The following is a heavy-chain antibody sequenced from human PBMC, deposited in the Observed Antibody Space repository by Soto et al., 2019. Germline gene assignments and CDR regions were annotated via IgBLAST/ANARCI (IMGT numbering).Heavy chain of an antibody. CDR2: IIPIFGTA. D-gene: IGHD2-2*01. Sequence: QVQLVQSGAEVKKPGSSVKVSCKASGGTFSSYAISWVRQAPGQGLEWMGGIIPIFGTANYAQKFQGRVTITADESTSTAYMALSSLRSEDTAVYYCARGPRGYCISTSCPPSSMDVGGQGPTVTVSS. V-gene: IGHV1-69*12. CDR1: GGTFSSYA. J-gene: IGHJ6*02. CDR3: ARGPRGYCISTSCPPSSMDV.